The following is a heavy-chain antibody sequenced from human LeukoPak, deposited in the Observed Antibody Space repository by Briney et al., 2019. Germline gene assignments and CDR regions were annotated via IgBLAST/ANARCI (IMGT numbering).Heavy chain of an antibody. Sequence: WASVKVSCKASGGTFSSYAISWVRQAPGQGLEWMGGIIPIFGTANYAQKFQGRVTITADKSTSTAYMELSSLRSEDTAVYYCARGSGYGGHIDYWGQGTLVTVSS. CDR1: GGTFSSYA. CDR3: ARGSGYGGHIDY. CDR2: IIPIFGTA. D-gene: IGHD6-13*01. J-gene: IGHJ4*02. V-gene: IGHV1-69*06.